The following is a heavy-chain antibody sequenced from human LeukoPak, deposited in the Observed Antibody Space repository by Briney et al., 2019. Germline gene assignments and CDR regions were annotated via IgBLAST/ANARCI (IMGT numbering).Heavy chain of an antibody. CDR2: IYSGGST. CDR1: GFTVSSNY. Sequence: PGGSLRLSCAASGFTVSSNYMNWVRQAPGKGLEWVSVIYSGGSTYYADSVKGGFTISRDNSKNTLYLQMGSLRAEDMAVYYCARDSMGGSGSYFLFDYWGQGTLVTVSS. D-gene: IGHD3-10*01. V-gene: IGHV3-66*01. CDR3: ARDSMGGSGSYFLFDY. J-gene: IGHJ4*02.